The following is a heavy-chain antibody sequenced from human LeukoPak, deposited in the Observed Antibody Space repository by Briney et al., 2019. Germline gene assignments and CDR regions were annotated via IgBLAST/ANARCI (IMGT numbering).Heavy chain of an antibody. D-gene: IGHD6-19*01. V-gene: IGHV4-59*11. Sequence: SETLSLTCTVSGGSISSHYWSWIRQPPGKGLEWIGYIYYSGSTNYNPSLKSRVTISVDTSKNQFSLKLSSVTAADTAVYYCARDTSSGWFDGMDVWGQGTTVTVSS. CDR3: ARDTSSGWFDGMDV. J-gene: IGHJ6*02. CDR2: IYYSGST. CDR1: GGSISSHY.